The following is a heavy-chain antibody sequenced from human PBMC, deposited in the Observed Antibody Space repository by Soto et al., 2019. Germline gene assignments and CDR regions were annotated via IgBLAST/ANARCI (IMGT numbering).Heavy chain of an antibody. CDR3: AGSLAPSWAMGACDF. Sequence: QVQLQESGPGLVKPSETLSLTCTVSGGSVSSGSYYWSWIRQPPGKGLEWIGYIYYSGSNNYNPSLQSRVTISEDTSKNQYALKLISVTAADTAVYYGAGSLAPSWAMGACDFRVQGTMVTVSS. CDR1: GGSVSSGSYY. D-gene: IGHD2-8*01. CDR2: IYYSGSN. V-gene: IGHV4-61*01. J-gene: IGHJ3*01.